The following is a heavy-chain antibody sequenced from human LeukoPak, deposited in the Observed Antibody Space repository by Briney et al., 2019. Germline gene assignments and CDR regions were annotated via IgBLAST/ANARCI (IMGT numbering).Heavy chain of an antibody. V-gene: IGHV1-69*04. J-gene: IGHJ4*02. CDR1: GGTLSSYA. CDR3: AKDPGSSKYCGGDCPDY. CDR2: IIPILGIA. Sequence: GASVKVSCKASGGTLSSYAISWVRQAPGQGLEWMGRIIPILGIANYAQKFQGRVTITADKSTSTAYLELSSLRSEDTAVYYCAKDPGSSKYCGGDCPDYWGQGTLVTVSS. D-gene: IGHD2-21*02.